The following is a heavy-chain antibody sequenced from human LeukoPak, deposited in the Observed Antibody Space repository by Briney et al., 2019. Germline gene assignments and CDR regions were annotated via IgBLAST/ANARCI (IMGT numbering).Heavy chain of an antibody. CDR3: ARHRRGYSGGGYYQRSFDY. J-gene: IGHJ4*02. Sequence: SETLSLTCSVSGGSISSSSYYWGWIRQPPGKGLEWIGSIYYSGSTYYNPSLKSRVTISVDTSKNQFSLKLSSVTAADTAVYYCARHRRGYSGGGYYQRSFDYWGQGTLVTVSS. V-gene: IGHV4-39*01. D-gene: IGHD5-12*01. CDR1: GGSISSSSYY. CDR2: IYYSGST.